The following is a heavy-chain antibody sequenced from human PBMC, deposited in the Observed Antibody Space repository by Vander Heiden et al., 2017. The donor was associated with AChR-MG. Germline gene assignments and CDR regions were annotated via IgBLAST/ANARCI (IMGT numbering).Heavy chain of an antibody. CDR1: GGSISSYY. J-gene: IGHJ4*02. CDR3: ARGYGDYGGDY. CDR2: IYYSRST. Sequence: QVQLQESGPGLVKPSETLSLTCTVSGGSISSYYWSWIRQPPGKGLEWIGYIYYSRSTNYNPSLKSRVTISVDTSKNQFSLKLSSVTAADTAVYYCARGYGDYGGDYWGQGTLVTVSS. V-gene: IGHV4-59*01. D-gene: IGHD4-17*01.